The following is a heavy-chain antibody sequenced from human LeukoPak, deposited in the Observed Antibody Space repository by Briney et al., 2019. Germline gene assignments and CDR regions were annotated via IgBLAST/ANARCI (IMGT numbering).Heavy chain of an antibody. CDR3: ARDGSHAFDI. Sequence: ASVKVSCKASGYTFTGYYMHWVRQAPGQGLEWMGWINPNSGGTNYAQKFQGRVTMTRDTSTSTVYMELSSLRSEDTAVYYCARDGSHAFDIWGQGTMVTVSS. CDR1: GYTFTGYY. J-gene: IGHJ3*02. CDR2: INPNSGGT. V-gene: IGHV1-2*02.